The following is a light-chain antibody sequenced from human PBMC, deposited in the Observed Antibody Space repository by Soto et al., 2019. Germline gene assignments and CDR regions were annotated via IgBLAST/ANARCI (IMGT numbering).Light chain of an antibody. V-gene: IGKV3-11*01. J-gene: IGKJ5*01. CDR1: QGVSNY. Sequence: EIVLTQSPATLSLSPGERATVSCRAGQGVSNYLGWYQQKAGQAPRLLIYDASNRATGIPARFSGSGSGTDFTLTISSLEPEDFAVYYCQHGGTFGQGTRLEIK. CDR3: QHGGT. CDR2: DAS.